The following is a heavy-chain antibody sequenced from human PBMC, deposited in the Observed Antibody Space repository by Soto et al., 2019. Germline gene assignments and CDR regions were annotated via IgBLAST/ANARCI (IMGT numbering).Heavy chain of an antibody. Sequence: QVQLVESGGGLVKPGGSLRLSCAASGFTFSDYYMSWIRQAPGKGLEWVSYISSSGSTIYYADSVKGRFTISRDNAKNSLYLQMNSLRAEDAAVYYCARTPRRYSKMIPGWFDPWGQGTLVTVSS. CDR2: ISSSGSTI. J-gene: IGHJ5*02. V-gene: IGHV3-11*01. D-gene: IGHD6-13*01. CDR1: GFTFSDYY. CDR3: ARTPRRYSKMIPGWFDP.